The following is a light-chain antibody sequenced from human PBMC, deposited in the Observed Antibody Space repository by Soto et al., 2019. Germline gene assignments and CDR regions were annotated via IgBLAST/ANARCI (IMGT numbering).Light chain of an antibody. V-gene: IGLV2-11*01. J-gene: IGLJ1*01. CDR3: CSYAGSDKV. CDR2: DVS. Sequence: QSVLTQPRSVSGSPGQSVTISCTGTSSDVGGYNYVSWYQQHPGKAPKLMIYDVSKRPSGVPDRFSGSKSGNTASLTISGLQAEDEADYYCCSYAGSDKVFGTGTKVTVL. CDR1: SSDVGGYNY.